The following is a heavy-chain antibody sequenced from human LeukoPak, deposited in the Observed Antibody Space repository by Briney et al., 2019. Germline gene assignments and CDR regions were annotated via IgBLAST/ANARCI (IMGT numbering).Heavy chain of an antibody. CDR3: AKAHSGSDAFDI. CDR2: ISYDGSNK. Sequence: GGSLRLSCAASGFTFSSYGMHWVRQAPGKGLEWVAVISYDGSNKYYADSVKGRFTISRDNSKNTLYLQMNSLRAEDTAVYYCAKAHSGSDAFDIWGQGTMVTVSS. D-gene: IGHD3-10*01. CDR1: GFTFSSYG. J-gene: IGHJ3*02. V-gene: IGHV3-30*18.